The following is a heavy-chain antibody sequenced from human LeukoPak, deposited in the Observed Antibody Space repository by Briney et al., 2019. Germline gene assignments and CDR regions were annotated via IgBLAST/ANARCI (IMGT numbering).Heavy chain of an antibody. CDR2: MNPNSGNT. Sequence: ASVKVSCKASGYTFTSYGINWVRQATGQGLEWMGWMNPNSGNTGYAQKFQGRVTMTRNTSISTAYMELSSLRSEDTAVYYCASNVVVTANDAFDIWGQGTMVTVSS. CDR3: ASNVVVTANDAFDI. V-gene: IGHV1-8*01. J-gene: IGHJ3*02. D-gene: IGHD2-21*02. CDR1: GYTFTSYG.